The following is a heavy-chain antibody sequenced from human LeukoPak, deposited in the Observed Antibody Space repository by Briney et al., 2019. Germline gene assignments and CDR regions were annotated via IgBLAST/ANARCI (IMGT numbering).Heavy chain of an antibody. V-gene: IGHV3-15*01. CDR1: GFTFSNAW. CDR2: IKSKTDGGTT. J-gene: IGHJ4*02. Sequence: GGSLRLSCAASGFTFSNAWMSWVRQAPGKGLEGVGRIKSKTDGGTTDYAAPVKGRFTISRDDSKNTLYLQMNSLKTEDTDVYYCTRGVVPAAKSDYWGQGTLVTVSS. D-gene: IGHD2-2*01. CDR3: TRGVVPAAKSDY.